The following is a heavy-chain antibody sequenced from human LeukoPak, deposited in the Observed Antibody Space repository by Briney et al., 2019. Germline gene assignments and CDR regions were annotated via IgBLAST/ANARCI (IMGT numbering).Heavy chain of an antibody. D-gene: IGHD1-26*01. V-gene: IGHV3-23*01. CDR3: AREGGSYGGYFDY. Sequence: PGGTLRLSCAASGFTFSSYGMSLVRPGPGEGLEWVSTISGSGATTYYADSVNGRFTISRDNSKNTLYLQMNSLRAEDTALYYCAREGGSYGGYFDYWGQGTLVTVSS. CDR1: GFTFSSYG. CDR2: ISGSGATT. J-gene: IGHJ4*02.